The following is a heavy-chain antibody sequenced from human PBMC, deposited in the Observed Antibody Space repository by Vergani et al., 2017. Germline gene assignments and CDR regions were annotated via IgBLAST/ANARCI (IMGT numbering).Heavy chain of an antibody. J-gene: IGHJ4*02. CDR2: IWYDGSNK. CDR1: GFTFSSYG. D-gene: IGHD6-19*01. Sequence: VQLVESGGGLVQPGGSLRLSCAASGFTFSSYGMHWVRQAPGKGLEWVAVIWYDGSNKYYADSVKGRFTISRDNSKNTLYLQMNSLRAEDTAVYYCARERNLYSSGWYYFDYWGQGTLVTVSS. V-gene: IGHV3-33*08. CDR3: ARERNLYSSGWYYFDY.